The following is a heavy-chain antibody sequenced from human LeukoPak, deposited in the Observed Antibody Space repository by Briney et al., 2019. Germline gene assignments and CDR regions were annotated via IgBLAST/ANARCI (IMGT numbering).Heavy chain of an antibody. CDR3: ARVWAQDAFDI. CDR1: GYTFTSYD. CDR2: ISAYNGNT. V-gene: IGHV1-18*01. D-gene: IGHD3-16*01. J-gene: IGHJ3*02. Sequence: ASVKVSCKASGYTFTSYDINWVRQAPGQGLEWMGWISAYNGNTNYAQKLQGRVTMATDTSTSTAYMELRSLRSDDTAVYYCARVWAQDAFDIWGQGTMVTVSS.